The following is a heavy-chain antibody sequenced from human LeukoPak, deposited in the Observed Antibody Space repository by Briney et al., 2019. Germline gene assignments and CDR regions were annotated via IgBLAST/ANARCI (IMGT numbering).Heavy chain of an antibody. CDR2: ISWNSGSI. J-gene: IGHJ4*02. Sequence: GGSLRLSCAASGFTFDDYAMHWVRQAPGKGLEWVSGISWNSGSIGYADSVKGRFTISRDNAKNSLYLQMNSLRAEDTAVYYCARGDRIAARPGYFDYWGQGTLVTVSS. V-gene: IGHV3-9*01. CDR1: GFTFDDYA. CDR3: ARGDRIAARPGYFDY. D-gene: IGHD6-6*01.